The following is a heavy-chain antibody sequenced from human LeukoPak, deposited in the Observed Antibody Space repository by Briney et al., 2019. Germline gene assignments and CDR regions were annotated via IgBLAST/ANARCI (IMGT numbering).Heavy chain of an antibody. CDR2: ISYDGSNK. J-gene: IGHJ4*02. V-gene: IGHV3-30-3*01. CDR3: ARGYYDSSGYPLSDY. D-gene: IGHD3-22*01. CDR1: GFTFSSYA. Sequence: GGSLRLSCAASGFTFSSYAMHWVRQAPGKGLEWVAVISYDGSNKYYADSVKGRFTIPRDNSKNTLYLQMNSLRAEDTAVYYCARGYYDSSGYPLSDYWGQGTLVTVSS.